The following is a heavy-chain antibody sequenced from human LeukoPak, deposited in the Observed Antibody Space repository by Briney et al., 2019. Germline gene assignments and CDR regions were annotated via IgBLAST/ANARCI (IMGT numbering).Heavy chain of an antibody. J-gene: IGHJ2*01. Sequence: ASVKVSCKASGYTFTSYGISWVRQAPGQGLEWMGWISAYNGNTNYAQKLQGRVTMTTDTSTSTAYMELRSLRSDDTAVYYCARDQSYSSGWYDWYFDLWGRGTLVTVSS. CDR1: GYTFTSYG. D-gene: IGHD6-19*01. CDR2: ISAYNGNT. CDR3: ARDQSYSSGWYDWYFDL. V-gene: IGHV1-18*01.